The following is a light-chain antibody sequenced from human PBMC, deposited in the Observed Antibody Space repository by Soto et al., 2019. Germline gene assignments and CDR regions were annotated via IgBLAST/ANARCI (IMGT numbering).Light chain of an antibody. CDR1: QSVSSSY. V-gene: IGKV3-20*01. CDR2: GAS. CDR3: QQYGSSPFT. Sequence: EIVLTQSPGTLSLSPGERATLSCRASQSVSSSYLAWYQQKPGQAPKLLIYGASSRATGIPDRFSGSGSGTDFTITNSRLEPEDFAVYYCQQYGSSPFTFGPGTKVDIK. J-gene: IGKJ3*01.